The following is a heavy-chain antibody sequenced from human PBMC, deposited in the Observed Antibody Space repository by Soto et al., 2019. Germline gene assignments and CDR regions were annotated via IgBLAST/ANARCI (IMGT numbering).Heavy chain of an antibody. CDR3: ARGYYSSSWRVFEY. D-gene: IGHD6-13*01. J-gene: IGHJ4*02. V-gene: IGHV1-2*02. CDR1: GYTFSGYF. CDR2: MNPNSGGT. Sequence: QVQLVQSGADVKKPGASVKVSCKTSGYTFSGYFMHWLRQAPGQGLEWMGWMNPNSGGTDYAQNFQGRVSMTWDTSISTAYMELSRLRSDDTAIYYCARGYYSSSWRVFEYWGQGNLVTVSS.